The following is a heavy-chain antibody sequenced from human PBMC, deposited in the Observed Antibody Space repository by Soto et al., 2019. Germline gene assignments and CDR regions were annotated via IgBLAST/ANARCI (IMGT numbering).Heavy chain of an antibody. J-gene: IGHJ4*02. Sequence: EVQLVESGGGLVKPGGSLRLSCAASGFTFSSYSMNWVRQAPGEGLEWVSSISSSSSYIYYADSVKGRFTISRDNAKNSLYLQMNSLRAEDTAVYYCARVSDYIWGSYRYRGYYFDYWGQGTLVTVSS. CDR2: ISSSSSYI. V-gene: IGHV3-21*01. CDR1: GFTFSSYS. D-gene: IGHD3-16*02. CDR3: ARVSDYIWGSYRYRGYYFDY.